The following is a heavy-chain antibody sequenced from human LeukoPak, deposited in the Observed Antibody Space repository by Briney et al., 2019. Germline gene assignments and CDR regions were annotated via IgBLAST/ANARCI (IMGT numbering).Heavy chain of an antibody. CDR1: GGSFSGYY. V-gene: IGHV4-34*01. Sequence: SETLSLTCAVYGGSFSGYYWSWIRQPPGKGLEWIGEINHSGSTNYNPSLKSRVTISVDTPKNQFSLKLSSVTAADTAVYYCARDGYNTPGYWGQGTLVTVSS. CDR3: ARDGYNTPGY. J-gene: IGHJ4*02. CDR2: INHSGST. D-gene: IGHD5-24*01.